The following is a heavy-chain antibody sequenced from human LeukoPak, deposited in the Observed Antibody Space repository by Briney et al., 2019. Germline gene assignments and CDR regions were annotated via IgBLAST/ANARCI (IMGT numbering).Heavy chain of an antibody. V-gene: IGHV1-2*02. D-gene: IGHD1-14*01. J-gene: IGHJ4*02. CDR2: INPHSGVA. CDR3: VREGITKAFDL. Sequence: ASVKVSCKPSLFTFTDYYMHWVQLAPGQGLEWMGYINPHSGVASFPQKLRGRVNLTTDTSISAAYMELSSLISDDKAMYYCVREGITKAFDLWGQGALVTVSS. CDR1: LFTFTDYY.